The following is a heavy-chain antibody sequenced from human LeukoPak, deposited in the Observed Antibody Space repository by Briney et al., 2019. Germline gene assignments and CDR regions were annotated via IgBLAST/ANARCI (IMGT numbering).Heavy chain of an antibody. V-gene: IGHV4-59*01. J-gene: IGHJ4*02. CDR2: IYYSGST. CDR3: ARGKSGSYRTIDY. D-gene: IGHD1-26*01. CDR1: GGSISSYY. Sequence: ETLSLTCTVSGGSISSYYWSWIRQPPGKGLEWIGYIYYSGSTNYNPSLKSRVTISVDTSKNQFSLKLSSVTAADTAVYYCARGKSGSYRTIDYWGQGTLVTVSS.